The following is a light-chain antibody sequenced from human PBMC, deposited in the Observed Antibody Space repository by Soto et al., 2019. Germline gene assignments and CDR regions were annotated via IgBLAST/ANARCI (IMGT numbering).Light chain of an antibody. J-gene: IGKJ1*01. CDR1: QSVDIN. V-gene: IGKV3-15*01. CDR3: QQYRSWPRT. Sequence: EIVLTQSPATLSVSPGERVTLSCRASQSVDINLAWYQQKPGQAPRLLIYGASTRATDMSGTFSGRGSGTEFTLTISNVRPEDFAVYYCQQYRSWPRTFGQGSKVAI. CDR2: GAS.